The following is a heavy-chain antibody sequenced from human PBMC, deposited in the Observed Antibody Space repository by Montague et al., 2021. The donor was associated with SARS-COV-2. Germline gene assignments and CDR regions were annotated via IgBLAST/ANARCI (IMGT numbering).Heavy chain of an antibody. CDR2: FYYSGYT. V-gene: IGHV4-39*01. D-gene: IGHD4-17*01. J-gene: IGHJ4*02. Sequence: SETLSLTCTVSGDSVSSSDHYWVWIRQPPGKGLEWLGLFYYSGYTYYXPSVKGRVTISIDASKNQFSLKLNSLTATDTAIYHCARRRLREDYFDFWGQGTLLTVSS. CDR3: ARRRLREDYFDF. CDR1: GDSVSSSDHY.